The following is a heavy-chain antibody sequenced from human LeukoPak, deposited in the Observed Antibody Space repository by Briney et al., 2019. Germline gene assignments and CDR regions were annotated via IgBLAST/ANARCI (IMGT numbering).Heavy chain of an antibody. V-gene: IGHV4-34*01. Sequence: SETLPLTCAVYGGPFSDHSWSWIRQRPGTGLEWIGEVHRGGSTNYTPSLKSRVTISIDTSKNQFSLQMKSATAADTSLYYCARGHLRSGDFLGFDAWGQGTLVTVSS. CDR3: ARGHLRSGDFLGFDA. J-gene: IGHJ4*02. CDR2: VHRGGST. D-gene: IGHD1-26*01. CDR1: GGPFSDHS.